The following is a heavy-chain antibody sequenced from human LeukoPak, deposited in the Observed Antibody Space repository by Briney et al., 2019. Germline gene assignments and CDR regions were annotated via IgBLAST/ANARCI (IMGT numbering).Heavy chain of an antibody. CDR3: VTPRSWELSDMAV. Sequence: PSETLSLTCTVSGYSISTNYWAWSRQSPGRGLEWIGRVYHNGETYYTPSLKSRVIISVDTSKNEFSLRLTSVTAADTAVYYCVTPRSWELSDMAVWGKGTTLIVSS. CDR2: VYHNGET. CDR1: GYSISTNY. J-gene: IGHJ6*03. D-gene: IGHD1-26*01. V-gene: IGHV4-38-2*02.